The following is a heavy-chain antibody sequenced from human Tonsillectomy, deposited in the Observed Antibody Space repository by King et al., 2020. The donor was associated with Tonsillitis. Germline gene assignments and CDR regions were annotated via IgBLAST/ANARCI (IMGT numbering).Heavy chain of an antibody. V-gene: IGHV3-66*01. J-gene: IGHJ4*02. CDR1: GFTVRSNY. D-gene: IGHD3-22*01. CDR2: IYSGGNT. Sequence: QLVQSGGGLVQPGGSLRLSCTASGFTVRSNYMNWVRQAPGKGLEWVSVIYSGGNTYYADSVKGRFTISRDNSKNTLYLQMNSLRAEDTAVYYCAREHLYSYDSSGYHRGLDYWGQGTLVTVSS. CDR3: AREHLYSYDSSGYHRGLDY.